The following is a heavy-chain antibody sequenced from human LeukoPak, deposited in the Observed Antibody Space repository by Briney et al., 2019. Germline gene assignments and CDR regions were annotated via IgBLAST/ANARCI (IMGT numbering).Heavy chain of an antibody. CDR1: GGSISSYY. CDR2: IYYSGST. D-gene: IGHD3-10*01. CDR3: ARQRAGYGSGSSFDY. J-gene: IGHJ4*02. V-gene: IGHV4-59*08. Sequence: SETLSLTCTVSGGSISSYYWSWIRQPPGKGLEWIGYIYYSGSTNYNPSLKSRVTISVDTSKNQFPLKLSSVTAADTAVYYCARQRAGYGSGSSFDYWGQGTLVTVSS.